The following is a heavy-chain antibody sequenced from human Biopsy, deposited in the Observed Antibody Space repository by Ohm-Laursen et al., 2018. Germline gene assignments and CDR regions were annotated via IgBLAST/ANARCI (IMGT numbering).Heavy chain of an antibody. CDR1: GFSFSDYH. V-gene: IGHV3-11*01. CDR2: TSGGGTI. CDR3: ARDTRWSPYSMDV. D-gene: IGHD4-23*01. Sequence: SLRLSCTASGFSFSDYHMRWIRQAPGRGLEWVLYTSGGGTIYYGDSMKGRVTISRDNAKNSLYLQMHSLRAEDTAVYYCARDTRWSPYSMDVWGQGTTVTVSS. J-gene: IGHJ6*02.